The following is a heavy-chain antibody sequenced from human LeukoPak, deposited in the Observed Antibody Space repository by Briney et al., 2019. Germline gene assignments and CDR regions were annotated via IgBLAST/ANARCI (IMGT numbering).Heavy chain of an antibody. CDR3: ARDLAPSIAARFYYGMDV. CDR2: MNPNSGNT. D-gene: IGHD6-6*01. V-gene: IGHV1-8*01. CDR1: GYTFTSYD. Sequence: ASVKVSCKASGYTFTSYDINWVRQATGQGLERMGWMNPNSGNTGYAQKFQGRVTMTRNTSISTAYMELSSLRSEDTAVYYCARDLAPSIAARFYYGMDVWGQGTTVTVSS. J-gene: IGHJ6*02.